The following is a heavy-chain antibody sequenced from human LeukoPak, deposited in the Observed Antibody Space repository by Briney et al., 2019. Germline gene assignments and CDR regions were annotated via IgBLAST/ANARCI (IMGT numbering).Heavy chain of an antibody. CDR3: ARGSIAAAGVIDY. Sequence: GSSVKVSCKASGGTFNSYAISWVRQAPGQGLEWMGRIIPIFGTANYAQKFQGRVTITTDESTSTAYMELSSLRSEDTAVYYCARGSIAAAGVIDYWGQGTLVTVSS. D-gene: IGHD6-13*01. V-gene: IGHV1-69*05. CDR2: IIPIFGTA. J-gene: IGHJ4*02. CDR1: GGTFNSYA.